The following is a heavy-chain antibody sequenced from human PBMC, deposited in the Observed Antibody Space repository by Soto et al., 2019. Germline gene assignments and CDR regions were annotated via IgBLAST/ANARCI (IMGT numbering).Heavy chain of an antibody. Sequence: QVQLVQSGAEVKKPGSSVKVSCLASRGTFNRYAINWVRQAPGHGLEWLGALVTQFGTPNYAQKFQDRVPIVADESTNTTSMELRGLTSDDTAVYYCARQNRDTPMVPFDVWGQGTLVTVSS. V-gene: IGHV1-69*01. J-gene: IGHJ4*02. CDR2: LVTQFGTP. CDR1: RGTFNRYA. CDR3: ARQNRDTPMVPFDV. D-gene: IGHD5-18*01.